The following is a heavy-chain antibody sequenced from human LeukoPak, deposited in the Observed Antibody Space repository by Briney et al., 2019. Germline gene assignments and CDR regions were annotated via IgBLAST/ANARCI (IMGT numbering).Heavy chain of an antibody. CDR3: AKGATTLYYYYYYMDV. J-gene: IGHJ6*03. V-gene: IGHV3-23*01. CDR2: ISGSGGST. D-gene: IGHD1-7*01. Sequence: GGSLRLSCAASGFTFSSYAMSWVRQAPGKGLEWVSAISGSGGSTYYADSVKGRFTISRDNSKNTLYLQMNSLRAEDTAVYYCAKGATTLYYYYYYMDVWDKGTTVTISS. CDR1: GFTFSSYA.